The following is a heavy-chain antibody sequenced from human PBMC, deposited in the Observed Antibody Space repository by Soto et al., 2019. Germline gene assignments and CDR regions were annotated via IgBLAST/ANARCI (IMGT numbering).Heavy chain of an antibody. CDR1: AFPLSSYA. J-gene: IGHJ4*02. CDR3: AKDYDFWSGYFHPIDS. Sequence: PGGSLRLSCAASAFPLSSYAMSWVRQAPGKGLEWVSGIDTSGGSTYYADSVKGRFTISRDNSKNTLYLQMNSLRAEDTALYYCAKDYDFWSGYFHPIDSWGQGTLVTVSS. D-gene: IGHD3-3*01. V-gene: IGHV3-23*01. CDR2: IDTSGGST.